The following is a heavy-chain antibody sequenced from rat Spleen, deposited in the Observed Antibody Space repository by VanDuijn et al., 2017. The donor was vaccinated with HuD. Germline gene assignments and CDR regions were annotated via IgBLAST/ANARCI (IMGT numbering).Heavy chain of an antibody. CDR3: ARHELPGYNYGFNWFSY. V-gene: IGHV5-25*01. D-gene: IGHD1-4*01. CDR2: MSPTNGNT. Sequence: EVQLVESGGGLVQPGGSLKLSCAGSGFTFSNSDMAWVRQAPSMGLEWVASMSPTNGNTSYRDSLKGRVSVSRDNAKSILYLQVNSLRSEDTATYYCARHELPGYNYGFNWFSYWGQGTLVTVSS. J-gene: IGHJ3*01. CDR1: GFTFSNSD.